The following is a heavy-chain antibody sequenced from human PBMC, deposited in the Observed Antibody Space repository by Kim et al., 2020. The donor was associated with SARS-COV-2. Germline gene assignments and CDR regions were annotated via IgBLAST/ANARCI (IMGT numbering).Heavy chain of an antibody. J-gene: IGHJ6*02. D-gene: IGHD3-9*01. V-gene: IGHV3-23*01. CDR2: ISGSGSST. Sequence: GGSLRLSCAASGLTFSSYVMAWVRQAPGKGLEWVSSISGSGSSTYHADSVKGRFTTSRDNSKNALYLQMNSLRAEDTAVYYCAKSYDTLMGGYFYGMDVWGQGTPVTVSS. CDR1: GLTFSSYV. CDR3: AKSYDTLMGGYFYGMDV.